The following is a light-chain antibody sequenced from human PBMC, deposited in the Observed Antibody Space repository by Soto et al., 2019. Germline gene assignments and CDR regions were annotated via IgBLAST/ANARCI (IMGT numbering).Light chain of an antibody. J-gene: IGKJ1*01. V-gene: IGKV3-20*01. CDR2: GAS. CDR1: QSLTSRF. CDR3: QQYDRSPLT. Sequence: EIVLTQSPGTLSFSPGERASLSCRVSQSLTSRFLAWYQQKPSQAPRLLIYGASSRATGVPDRFSGSGSGTDFTLTIDRLETEDFAVYYCQQYDRSPLTFGQGTKVEIK.